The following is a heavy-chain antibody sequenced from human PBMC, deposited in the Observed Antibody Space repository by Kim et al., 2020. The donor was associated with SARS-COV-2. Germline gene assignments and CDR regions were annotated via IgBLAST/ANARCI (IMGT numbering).Heavy chain of an antibody. CDR2: ISSSSSYI. D-gene: IGHD2-8*01. J-gene: IGHJ4*02. V-gene: IGHV3-21*01. CDR3: ARDKWGNEEYYFDY. Sequence: GGSLRLSCAASGFTFSSYSMNWVRQAPGKGLEWVSSISSSSSYIYYADSVKGRFTISRDNAKNSLYLQMNSLRAEDTAVYYCARDKWGNEEYYFDYWGQGTLVTVSS. CDR1: GFTFSSYS.